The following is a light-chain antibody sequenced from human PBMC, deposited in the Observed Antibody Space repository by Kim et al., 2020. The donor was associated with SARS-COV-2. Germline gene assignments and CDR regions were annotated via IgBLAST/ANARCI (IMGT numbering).Light chain of an antibody. CDR2: GAS. J-gene: IGKJ5*01. V-gene: IGKV1-17*01. CDR3: LQHNTDPIT. Sequence: DIQMTQSPSSLSASVGDRVTITCRSSQDIRNDLGWYQQNPGGAPKRLIYGASSLQSGVPSRFSGSGSGTEFTLTISSLQPEDFATYFCLQHNTDPITFGRGTRLEIK. CDR1: QDIRND.